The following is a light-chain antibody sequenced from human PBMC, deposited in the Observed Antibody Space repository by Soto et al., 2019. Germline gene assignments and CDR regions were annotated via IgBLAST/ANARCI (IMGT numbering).Light chain of an antibody. V-gene: IGKV1-5*03. CDR1: QSISTW. Sequence: DIQMTQSPSTLSASIGDRVTITCRASQSISTWLAWYQQKSGKAPKLLIDKASTLESGAPSRFSGSGSGTDFTLTISSLQPDDLATYYCQQYNVFPITFGQGTRLEI. CDR3: QQYNVFPIT. CDR2: KAS. J-gene: IGKJ5*01.